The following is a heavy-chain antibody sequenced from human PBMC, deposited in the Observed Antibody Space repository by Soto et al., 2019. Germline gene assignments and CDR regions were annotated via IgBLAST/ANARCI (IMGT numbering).Heavy chain of an antibody. CDR3: ARLICGGQCYDALDI. Sequence: SETLSLTCTVSGGSISSYYWSWSRQPPGKGLEWIGYIYYRGSTNYNPSLKSRVTISVDTSKNQFSLKLSSVTAADTAVYYCARLICGGQCYDALDISRQAPTVPVSS. D-gene: IGHD2-21*01. CDR1: GGSISSYY. V-gene: IGHV4-59*01. J-gene: IGHJ3*02. CDR2: IYYRGST.